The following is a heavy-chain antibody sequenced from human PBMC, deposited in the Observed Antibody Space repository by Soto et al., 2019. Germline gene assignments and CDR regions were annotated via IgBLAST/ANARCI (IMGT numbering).Heavy chain of an antibody. V-gene: IGHV1-69*12. J-gene: IGHJ6*02. CDR2: VIPILGTT. CDR3: AGHAGTYYYNDMDV. D-gene: IGHD1-1*01. CDR1: GGTFSTYA. Sequence: QVQLVQSGAEVKKPGSSVKVSCKASGGTFSTYAISWVRQAPGQGLEWMGGVIPILGTTNNAQKFQGRVTITADESTGTAYMELSSLRSEATAVYFCAGHAGTYYYNDMDVWGHGTTVTVSS.